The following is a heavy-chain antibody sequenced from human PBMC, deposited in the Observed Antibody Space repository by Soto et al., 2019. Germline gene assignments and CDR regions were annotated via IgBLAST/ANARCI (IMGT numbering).Heavy chain of an antibody. Sequence: QVQLVESGGGVVQPGRSLRLSCAASGFTFSSYTMHWVRQAPGKGLEWVALIYYDGSQKYYADSVKDRFTISRDNSKKMMNLDMNSLRTEDTAVYYCTRGGGNQLGDCYDNWGQGTLVTVSS. V-gene: IGHV3-30*04. CDR1: GFTFSSYT. J-gene: IGHJ4*02. CDR3: TRGGGNQLGDCYDN. D-gene: IGHD2-21*02. CDR2: IYYDGSQK.